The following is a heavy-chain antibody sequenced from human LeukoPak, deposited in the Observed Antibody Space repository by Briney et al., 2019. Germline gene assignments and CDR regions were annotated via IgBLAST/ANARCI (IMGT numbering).Heavy chain of an antibody. CDR3: ARNYYDSSGYYYHDY. CDR2: IWYDGSNK. V-gene: IGHV3-33*08. J-gene: IGHJ4*02. D-gene: IGHD3-22*01. CDR1: GFTFSTYA. Sequence: GESLRLSCAASGFTFSTYAMGWVRQAPGKGLEWVAVIWYDGSNKYYADSVKGRFTISRDNSKNTLYLQMNSLRAEDTAVYYCARNYYDSSGYYYHDYWGQGTLVTVSS.